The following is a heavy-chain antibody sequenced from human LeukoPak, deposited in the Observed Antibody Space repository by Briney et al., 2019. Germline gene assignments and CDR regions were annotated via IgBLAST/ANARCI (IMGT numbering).Heavy chain of an antibody. CDR3: ARESASRGFFDP. J-gene: IGHJ5*02. CDR1: GFTVSSNY. V-gene: IGHV3-53*01. CDR2: IYSGGST. D-gene: IGHD2-2*01. Sequence: GGSLRLSCAASGFTVSSNYMSWVRQAPGKGLEWVSIIYSGGSTYYADSVKGRFTISRDNSKNTLYLQKNSLRAEDTAVYYCARESASRGFFDPWGQGTLVTVSS.